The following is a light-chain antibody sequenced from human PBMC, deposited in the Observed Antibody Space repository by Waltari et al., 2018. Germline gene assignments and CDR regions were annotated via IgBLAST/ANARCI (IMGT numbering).Light chain of an antibody. CDR2: ELI. CDR1: GSDVGDFNL. V-gene: IGLV2-8*01. Sequence: QSALTQPPSASGSPGQSVTISCTGTGSDVGDFNLVSWYQQRPGKAPKLLMFELIKRPSGVSSRFSGSKSANAASLTISGLQAEDEGDYYCGSYTVTNNLYVFGTGTKVTVL. J-gene: IGLJ1*01. CDR3: GSYTVTNNLYV.